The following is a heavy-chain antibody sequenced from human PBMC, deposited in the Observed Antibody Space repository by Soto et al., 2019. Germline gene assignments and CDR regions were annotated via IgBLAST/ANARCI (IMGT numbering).Heavy chain of an antibody. CDR3: ASHPRVVPAAYYYYGMDV. Sequence: GASVKVSCKASGGTFSSYAISWVRQAPGQGLEWMGGIIPIFGTANYAQKFQGRVTITADESTSTAYMELSSLRSEDTAVYYCASHPRVVPAAYYYYGMDVWGQGTTVTVSS. V-gene: IGHV1-69*13. D-gene: IGHD2-2*01. CDR2: IIPIFGTA. J-gene: IGHJ6*02. CDR1: GGTFSSYA.